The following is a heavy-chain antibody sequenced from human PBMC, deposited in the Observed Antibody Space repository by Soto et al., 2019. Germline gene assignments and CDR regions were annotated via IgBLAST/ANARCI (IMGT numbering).Heavy chain of an antibody. CDR2: IYYSGST. D-gene: IGHD6-19*01. CDR3: ARHEPGRIRYSSGWYFDY. V-gene: IGHV4-39*01. Sequence: KTSETLSLTCTVSGGSISSSSYYWGWIRQPPGKGLEWIGSIYYSGSTYYNPSLKSRVTISVDTSKNQFSLKLSSVTAADTAVYYCARHEPGRIRYSSGWYFDYWGQGTLVTVSS. CDR1: GGSISSSSYY. J-gene: IGHJ4*02.